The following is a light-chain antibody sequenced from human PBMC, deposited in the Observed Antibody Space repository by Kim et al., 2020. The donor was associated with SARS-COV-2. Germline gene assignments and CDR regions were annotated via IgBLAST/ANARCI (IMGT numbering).Light chain of an antibody. Sequence: QAVVTQEPSLTVSPGGTVTLTCGSSTGAVTSGHYPYWFQQKPGQAPRTLIYDTSNKHSWTPARFSGSLLGDKAALTLSGAQPEDEAEYYCLLSYSCARPVFGGGTQLTVL. J-gene: IGLJ3*02. V-gene: IGLV7-46*01. CDR2: DTS. CDR1: TGAVTSGHY. CDR3: LLSYSCARPV.